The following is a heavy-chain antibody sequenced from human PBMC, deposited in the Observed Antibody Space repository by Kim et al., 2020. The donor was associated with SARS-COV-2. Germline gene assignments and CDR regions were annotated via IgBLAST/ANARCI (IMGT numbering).Heavy chain of an antibody. V-gene: IGHV3-21*01. CDR1: GFTFSSFT. CDR3: VRMSTSGMDV. CDR2: IRSSNTYI. J-gene: IGHJ6*02. Sequence: GGSLRLSCVASGFTFSSFTMIWVRQAPGKGLEWVSSIRSSNTYIYYADSMKGRFTISRDNAKNSLYLQMNSLRAEDTAVYYCVRMSTSGMDVWGQGTTVT.